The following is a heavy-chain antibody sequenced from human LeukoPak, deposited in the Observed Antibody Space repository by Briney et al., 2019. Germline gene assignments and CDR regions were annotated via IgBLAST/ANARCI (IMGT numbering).Heavy chain of an antibody. D-gene: IGHD4-17*01. CDR1: GFTVSSNY. Sequence: GGSLRLSCAAPGFTVSSNYMSWVRQAPGKGLEWVSVIYSGGSTYYADSVKGRFTISRDNSKNTLYLQMNSLRAEDTAVYYCARIDGDYSRTPFDPWGQGTLVTVSS. J-gene: IGHJ5*02. CDR3: ARIDGDYSRTPFDP. V-gene: IGHV3-66*02. CDR2: IYSGGST.